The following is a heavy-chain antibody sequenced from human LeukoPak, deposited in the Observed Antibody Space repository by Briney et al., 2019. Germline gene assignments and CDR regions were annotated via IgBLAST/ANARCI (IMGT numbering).Heavy chain of an antibody. CDR3: AREVGEGFDF. CDR1: GFTFSGYS. CDR2: FGTRSTSI. Sequence: GSLRLSCTASGFTFSGYSMNWIRQAPEKGLEWVSSFGTRSTSIYHAGSVKGRFAISRDNAKNLLYLQMNSLRAEDTALYYCAREVGEGFDFWGQGTLVTVSS. V-gene: IGHV3-21*01. J-gene: IGHJ4*02.